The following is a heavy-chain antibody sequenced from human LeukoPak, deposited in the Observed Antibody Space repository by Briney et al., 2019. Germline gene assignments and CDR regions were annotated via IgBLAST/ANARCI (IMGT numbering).Heavy chain of an antibody. J-gene: IGHJ4*02. CDR2: FDPEDGET. Sequence: ASVKVTCKVSGYTLTELSMHWVRQAPGKGLEWMGGFDPEDGETIYAQKFQGGVTMTEDTSTDTAYMELSSLRSEDTAVYYCATISGWYEGFDYWGQGTLVTVSS. CDR1: GYTLTELS. CDR3: ATISGWYEGFDY. V-gene: IGHV1-24*01. D-gene: IGHD6-19*01.